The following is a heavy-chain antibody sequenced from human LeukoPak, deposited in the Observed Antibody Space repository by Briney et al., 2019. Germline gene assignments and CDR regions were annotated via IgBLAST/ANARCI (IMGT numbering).Heavy chain of an antibody. J-gene: IGHJ6*02. V-gene: IGHV3-9*01. CDR3: AKDMEGSGWSYYYYGMDV. CDR2: INWNSGSI. D-gene: IGHD6-19*01. CDR1: GFTFDDYA. Sequence: PGGSLRLSCAAAGFTFDDYAMHWVRQAPGKGLEWVSCINWNSGSIHYADSVKGRFTISRDNAKNSLYLQMNSLRAEDTALYYCAKDMEGSGWSYYYYGMDVWGQGTTVTVSS.